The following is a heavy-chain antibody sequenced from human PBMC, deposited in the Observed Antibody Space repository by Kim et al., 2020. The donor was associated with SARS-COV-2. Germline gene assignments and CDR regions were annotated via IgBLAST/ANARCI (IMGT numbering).Heavy chain of an antibody. J-gene: IGHJ4*02. Sequence: GSLRLSCAASGFTFRDFAMNWVRQGPGKGLEWVSTTSAIGTYYADSVQGRFTISRDNSKDTLYLQMNSLRADDTALYYCAKGLSLFDSWGQGTLVTVSS. D-gene: IGHD2-21*01. CDR3: AKGLSLFDS. CDR1: GFTFRDFA. CDR2: TSAIGT. V-gene: IGHV3-23*01.